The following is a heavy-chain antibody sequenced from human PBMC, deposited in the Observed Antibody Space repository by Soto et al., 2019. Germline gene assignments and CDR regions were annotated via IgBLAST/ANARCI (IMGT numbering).Heavy chain of an antibody. D-gene: IGHD6-13*01. CDR3: ARNPGIAAPFDY. J-gene: IGHJ4*02. CDR1: GYTFTSYA. CDR2: INAGNGNT. Sequence: ASVKVSCKASGYTFTSYAMHWVRQAPGQRLEWMGWINAGNGNTKYSQKFQGRVTITRDTSASTAYMELSSLRSEDTAVYYCARNPGIAAPFDYWGQGTLVTFSS. V-gene: IGHV1-3*01.